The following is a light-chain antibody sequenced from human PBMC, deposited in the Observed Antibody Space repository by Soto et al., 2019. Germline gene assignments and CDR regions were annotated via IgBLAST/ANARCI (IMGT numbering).Light chain of an antibody. V-gene: IGLV1-44*01. CDR1: RSNIGTYA. CDR2: RND. CDR3: AAWDDSLRAVV. J-gene: IGLJ2*01. Sequence: QSVLTQSPSASVTPGQRVTISCSGSRSNIGTYAVNWYQQLPGAAPTLLIFRNDQRPSGVPDRFSGSKSGTSASLAISGPQSEDEADYYCAAWDDSLRAVVFGGGTKLTVL.